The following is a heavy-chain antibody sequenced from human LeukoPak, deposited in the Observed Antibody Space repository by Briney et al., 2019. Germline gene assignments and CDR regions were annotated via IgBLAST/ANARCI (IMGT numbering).Heavy chain of an antibody. V-gene: IGHV3-7*01. D-gene: IGHD6-13*01. Sequence: GGSLRLSCAVSGFTFSDYWMNWVRQAPGKGLEWVASIKQDGSDKSYVDSVKGRFTISRDNAKNALYLQMSSLRVEDTAVYYCARDGTAAGLYFDLWGQGTLVTVSS. J-gene: IGHJ4*01. CDR2: IKQDGSDK. CDR3: ARDGTAAGLYFDL. CDR1: GFTFSDYW.